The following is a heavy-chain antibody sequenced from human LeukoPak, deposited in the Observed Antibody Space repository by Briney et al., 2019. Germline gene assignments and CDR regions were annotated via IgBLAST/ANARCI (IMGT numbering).Heavy chain of an antibody. CDR1: GGSISSYY. CDR2: IYTSGST. D-gene: IGHD1-26*01. V-gene: IGHV4-4*07. Sequence: PSETLSLTCTVSGGSISSYYWSWLRQPAGKGLEWIGRIYTSGSTNYNPSLKSRVTMSVDTSKNLFSLKLSSVTAADTAVYYCARDGLRGSYDYWGQGTLVTVSS. J-gene: IGHJ4*02. CDR3: ARDGLRGSYDY.